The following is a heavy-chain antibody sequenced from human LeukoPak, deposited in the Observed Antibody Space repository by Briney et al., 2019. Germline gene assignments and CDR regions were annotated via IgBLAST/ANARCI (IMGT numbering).Heavy chain of an antibody. J-gene: IGHJ2*01. D-gene: IGHD3-10*01. Sequence: GGSLRLSCAASGFTFSDYYMSWIRQAPGKGLEWVSCISSSSSYIYYADSVRGRFTISRDNAKNSLYLQMNSLRAEDTAVYYCARKFDSGTYNWYFDRWGRGTLVTVSS. V-gene: IGHV3-11*04. CDR1: GFTFSDYY. CDR2: ISSSSSYI. CDR3: ARKFDSGTYNWYFDR.